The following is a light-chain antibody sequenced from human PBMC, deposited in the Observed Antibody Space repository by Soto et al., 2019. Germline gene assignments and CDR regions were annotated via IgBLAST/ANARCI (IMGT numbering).Light chain of an antibody. V-gene: IGKV3-11*01. CDR1: RSIEIY. CDR3: QQRSNWPPLT. J-gene: IGKJ4*01. Sequence: EFVLTQSPATLSLSPGERATLSCRASRSIEIYLAWFQQKPGQAPRLLIYDASNRATGIPARFSGSGSGTDFTLTISSLEPEDFAVYYCQQRSNWPPLTFGGGTKVDI. CDR2: DAS.